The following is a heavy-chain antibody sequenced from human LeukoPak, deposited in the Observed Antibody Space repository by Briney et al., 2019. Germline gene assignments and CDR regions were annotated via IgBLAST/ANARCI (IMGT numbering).Heavy chain of an antibody. D-gene: IGHD6-25*01. V-gene: IGHV1-18*01. Sequence: ASVKVSCKASGYTFTSYGISWVRQAPGQGLEWMGWISAYNGNTNYAQKLQGRVTMTTDTSTSTAYMELRSLRSDDTAVYYCAGGPLSLAAAGPDDSGGRGPRATVPS. CDR2: ISAYNGNT. CDR3: AGGPLSLAAAGPDDS. J-gene: IGHJ4*02. CDR1: GYTFTSYG.